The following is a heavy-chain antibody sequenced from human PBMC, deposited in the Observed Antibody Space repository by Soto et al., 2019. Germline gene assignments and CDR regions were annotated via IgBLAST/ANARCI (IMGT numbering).Heavy chain of an antibody. CDR1: GFTFSSYS. CDR3: ARSAFVATIVGSYYFDY. D-gene: IGHD5-12*01. V-gene: IGHV3-21*01. J-gene: IGHJ4*02. Sequence: GGSLRLSCAASGFTFSSYSMNWVRQAPGKGLEWVSSISSSSSYIYYADSVKGRFTISRDNAKNSLYLQMNSLRAEDTAVYYCARSAFVATIVGSYYFDYWGQGTLVTVSS. CDR2: ISSSSSYI.